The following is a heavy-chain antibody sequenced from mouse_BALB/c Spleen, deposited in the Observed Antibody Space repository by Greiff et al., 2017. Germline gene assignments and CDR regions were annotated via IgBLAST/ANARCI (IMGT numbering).Heavy chain of an antibody. V-gene: IGHV5-6-3*01. J-gene: IGHJ4*01. D-gene: IGHD1-1*01. Sequence: EVHLVESGGGLVQPGGSLKLSCAASGFTFSSYGMSWVRQTPDKRLELVATINSNGGSTYYPDSVKGRFTISRDNAKNTLYLQMSSLKSEDTAMYYCARGYYYGSSYEDAMDYWGQGTSVTVSS. CDR2: INSNGGST. CDR3: ARGYYYGSSYEDAMDY. CDR1: GFTFSSYG.